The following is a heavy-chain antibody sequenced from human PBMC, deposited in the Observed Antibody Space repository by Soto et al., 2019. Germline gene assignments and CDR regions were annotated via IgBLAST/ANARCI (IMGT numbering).Heavy chain of an antibody. D-gene: IGHD1-26*01. V-gene: IGHV5-10-1*01. CDR1: GYSFTSYW. CDR3: ESPLYRGSYSSGMDV. Sequence: GESLKISCKGSGYSFTSYWISWVRQMPGKGLEWMWRIDPSDSYTNYSPSFQGHVTISADKSISTAYLQWSSLKASDTAMYYCESPLYRGSYSSGMDVWGQGPTVTVYS. J-gene: IGHJ6*02. CDR2: IDPSDSYT.